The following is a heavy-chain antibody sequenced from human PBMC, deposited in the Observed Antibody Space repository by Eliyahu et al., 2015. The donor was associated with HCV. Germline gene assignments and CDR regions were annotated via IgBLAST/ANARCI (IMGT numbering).Heavy chain of an antibody. D-gene: IGHD5-18*01. J-gene: IGHJ4*02. CDR2: VNQGGST. CDR3: ARLKGYSYEDMGYFDY. CDR1: GGSFSDYY. Sequence: QVQLQQWGAGLLKPSETLSLTCAVYGGSFSDYYWSWIRQAPGKGLEWIGEVNQGGSTNYNPSLKSRVTISADTSKNQFSLKLTSVTAADTALYYCARLKGYSYEDMGYFDYWGQGTLVTVSS. V-gene: IGHV4-34*01.